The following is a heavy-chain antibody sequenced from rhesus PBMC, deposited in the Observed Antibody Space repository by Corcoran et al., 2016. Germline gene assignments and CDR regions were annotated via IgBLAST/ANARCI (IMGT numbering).Heavy chain of an antibody. V-gene: IGHV3-30*02. CDR1: GFTFSNSW. CDR2: IKRKADGETA. CDR3: TTDRVVNSYSYGFGAVDF. J-gene: IGHJ3*01. Sequence: EVQLVESGAGLVQPGGSLRLSCAASGFTFSNSWMSWVRQAPGKGLEWVARIKRKADGETADYAETVKGRFTISRDDSKNTLYLQMNSLKTEDTAVYYCTTDRVVNSYSYGFGAVDFWGQGLRVTVSS. D-gene: IGHD5-36*02.